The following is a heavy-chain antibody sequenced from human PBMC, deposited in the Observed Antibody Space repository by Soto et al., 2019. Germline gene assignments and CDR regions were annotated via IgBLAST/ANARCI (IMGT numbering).Heavy chain of an antibody. CDR1: GFTFSSYA. D-gene: IGHD6-19*01. Sequence: GGSLRLSCAASGFTFSSYAMSWVRQAPGKGLEWVSAISGGGGTTYYADSVQGRFTISRDNSKNTLYLQMNSLRAEDTAVYYCAKGALSSGWYWGQGTLVTVSS. J-gene: IGHJ4*02. CDR3: AKGALSSGWY. CDR2: ISGGGGTT. V-gene: IGHV3-23*01.